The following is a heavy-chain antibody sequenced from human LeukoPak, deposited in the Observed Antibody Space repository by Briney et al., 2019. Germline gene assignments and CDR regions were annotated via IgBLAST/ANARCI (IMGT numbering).Heavy chain of an antibody. CDR2: IFPGDSDS. D-gene: IGHD4/OR15-4a*01. V-gene: IGHV5-51*01. J-gene: IGHJ4*02. CDR1: GYRFTNYW. CDR3: VRHQRRCYPFDY. Sequence: GESLKIPCQIPGYRFTNYWIGRVRQFPGKGLEWVGIIFPGDSDSHYRPSSRGQVTLSVDQSNTTAYLQWESLKASDSAMYYCVRHQRRCYPFDYWGQGSLITVSS.